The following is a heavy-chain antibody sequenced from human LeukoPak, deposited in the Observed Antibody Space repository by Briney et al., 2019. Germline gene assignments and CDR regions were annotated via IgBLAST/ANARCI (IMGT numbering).Heavy chain of an antibody. CDR3: ARGSSPFDWLTPPDY. V-gene: IGHV1-69*06. Sequence: SVKVSCKASGYTFTSYGISWVRQAPGQGLEWMGGIIPIFGTANYAQKFQGRVTITADKSTSTAYMELSSLRSEDTAVYYCARGSSPFDWLTPPDYWGQGTLVTVSS. D-gene: IGHD3-9*01. J-gene: IGHJ4*02. CDR2: IIPIFGTA. CDR1: GYTFTSYG.